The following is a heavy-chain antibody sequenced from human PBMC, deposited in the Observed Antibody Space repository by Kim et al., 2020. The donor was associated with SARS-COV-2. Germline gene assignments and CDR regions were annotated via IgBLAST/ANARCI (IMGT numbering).Heavy chain of an antibody. J-gene: IGHJ6*02. D-gene: IGHD3-3*01. CDR1: GGTFSSYA. CDR3: ARAPLRSLEWSVHYYYGMEA. Sequence: SVKVSCKASGGTFSSYAISWVRQAPGQGLEWMGGIIPIFGTANYAQKFQGRVTITADESTSTAYMELSSLRSEDTAVYYCARAPLRSLEWSVHYYYGMEAWGQGTTVTVSS. V-gene: IGHV1-69*13. CDR2: IIPIFGTA.